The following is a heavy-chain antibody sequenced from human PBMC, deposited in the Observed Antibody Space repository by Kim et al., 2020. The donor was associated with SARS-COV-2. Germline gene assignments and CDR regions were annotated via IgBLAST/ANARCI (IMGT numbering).Heavy chain of an antibody. CDR1: GDSITRSS. CDR2: RYFSGIN. D-gene: IGHD6-13*01. J-gene: IGHJ4*01. CDR3: ARHEPEAGTYSPAFDF. Sequence: SETLSLTCTVSGDSITRSSWSWIRQSPGKELNCLGSRYFSGINNFTPSLKTRLTLSADTSPNNFSLRLNSVTAADTAVYFCARHEPEAGTYSPAFDFWGHGILVTVSS. V-gene: IGHV4-59*08.